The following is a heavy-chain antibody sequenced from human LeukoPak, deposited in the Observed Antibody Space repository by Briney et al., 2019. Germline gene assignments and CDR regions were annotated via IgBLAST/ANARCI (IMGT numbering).Heavy chain of an antibody. Sequence: ASVKVSCKASGYTFSRDGVSWVRQAPGQGLEWVGWISVYTGDTNYAQKIQDRVTMTADTSTSTAYLELRSLRSDDTAVYYCARGPKLIVVPAAIRVEGWFDSWGQGTLVTVSS. CDR1: GYTFSRDG. CDR2: ISVYTGDT. CDR3: ARGPKLIVVPAAIRVEGWFDS. V-gene: IGHV1-18*01. J-gene: IGHJ5*01. D-gene: IGHD2-2*01.